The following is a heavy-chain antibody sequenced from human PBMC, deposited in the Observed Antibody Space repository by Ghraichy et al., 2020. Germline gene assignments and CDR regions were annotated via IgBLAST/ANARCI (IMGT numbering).Heavy chain of an antibody. CDR3: ARDLWGAGYLDD. D-gene: IGHD1-26*01. Sequence: GGSLRLSCAASGFTVSSNYMTWVRQAPGKGLEWVSVIYSGGRTYYADSVKGRFTISRDNSKNTLYLQMNSLRAEDTAVYYCARDLWGAGYLDDWGQGTLVTVSS. J-gene: IGHJ4*02. CDR2: IYSGGRT. CDR1: GFTVSSNY. V-gene: IGHV3-53*01.